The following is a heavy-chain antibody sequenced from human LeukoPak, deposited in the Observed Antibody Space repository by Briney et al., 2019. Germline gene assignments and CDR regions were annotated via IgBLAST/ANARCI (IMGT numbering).Heavy chain of an antibody. CDR3: AKDPSYNWNYLTY. Sequence: GGSLRLSCAASGFTFSSYGMHWVRQAPGKGLEWVAFIRYDGSNKYYTDSVKGRFTISRDNSKNTLYLQMNSLRAEDTAVYYCAKDPSYNWNYLTYWGQGTLVTVSS. J-gene: IGHJ4*02. V-gene: IGHV3-30*02. D-gene: IGHD1-20*01. CDR1: GFTFSSYG. CDR2: IRYDGSNK.